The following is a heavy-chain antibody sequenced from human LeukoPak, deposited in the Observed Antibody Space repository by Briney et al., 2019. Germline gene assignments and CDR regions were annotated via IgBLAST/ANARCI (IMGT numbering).Heavy chain of an antibody. CDR2: IYYSGST. Sequence: PSETLSLTCTVSGGSISSSSYYWGWIRQPPGKGLEWIGSIYYSGSTYYNPSLKSRVTISVDTSKNQFSLKLSSVTAADTAVYYCARVTAAAGTWYFDYWGQGTLVTVSS. CDR3: ARVTAAAGTWYFDY. V-gene: IGHV4-39*07. J-gene: IGHJ4*02. D-gene: IGHD6-13*01. CDR1: GGSISSSSYY.